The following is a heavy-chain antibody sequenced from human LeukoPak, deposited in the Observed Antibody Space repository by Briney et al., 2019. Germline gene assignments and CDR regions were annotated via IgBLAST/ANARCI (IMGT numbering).Heavy chain of an antibody. CDR3: ARELINFHDHTNTGFFDS. Sequence: ASVKVSCKASGGTFSSYAISWVRQAPGQGLEWMAWIDPNSGATNYAHKFEGRVTMTRDTSITTAYMEVSSLRSDDTAVYYCARELINFHDHTNTGFFDSWGQGTLVTVSS. J-gene: IGHJ4*03. V-gene: IGHV1-2*02. CDR1: GGTFSSYA. D-gene: IGHD1-14*01. CDR2: IDPNSGAT.